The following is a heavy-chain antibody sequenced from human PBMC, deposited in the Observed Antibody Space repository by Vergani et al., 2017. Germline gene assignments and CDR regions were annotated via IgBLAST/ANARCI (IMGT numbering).Heavy chain of an antibody. V-gene: IGHV4-34*01. J-gene: IGHJ4*02. CDR1: GGSFSGYY. CDR2: INHSGST. CDR3: ARGMGTIFGVVRGYYFDY. Sequence: QVQLQESGPGLVKSSETLSLTCAVYGGSFSGYYWSWIRQPPGKGLEWIGEINHSGSTNYNPSLKSRVTISVDTSKNQFSLKLSSVTAADTAVYYCARGMGTIFGVVRGYYFDYWGQGTLVTVSS. D-gene: IGHD3-3*01.